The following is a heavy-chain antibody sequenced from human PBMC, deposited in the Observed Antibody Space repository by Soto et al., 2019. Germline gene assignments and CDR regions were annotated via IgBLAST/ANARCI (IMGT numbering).Heavy chain of an antibody. D-gene: IGHD3-22*01. V-gene: IGHV4-30-4*01. Sequence: SETLSLTCTVSGGSISSGDYYWSWIRQPPGKGLEWIGYIYYSGSTYYNPSLKSRVTISVDTSKNQFSLKLSSVTAADTAVYYCARVFREYYYDSSGPDYWGQGTLVTVSS. J-gene: IGHJ4*02. CDR3: ARVFREYYYDSSGPDY. CDR1: GGSISSGDYY. CDR2: IYYSGST.